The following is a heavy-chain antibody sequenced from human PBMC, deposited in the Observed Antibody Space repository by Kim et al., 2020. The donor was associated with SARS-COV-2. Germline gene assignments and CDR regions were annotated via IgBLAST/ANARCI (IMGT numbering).Heavy chain of an antibody. J-gene: IGHJ3*02. CDR3: ARDGESGGSYFRPDAFDI. CDR1: GFTFSSYE. Sequence: GGSLRLSCAASGFTFSSYEMNWVRQAPGKGLEWVSYISISGSTIYYADSVKGRFTISRDNAKNSLYLQMNSLRAEDTAVYYCARDGESGGSYFRPDAFDIWGQGTMVTVSS. V-gene: IGHV3-48*03. CDR2: ISISGSTI. D-gene: IGHD1-26*01.